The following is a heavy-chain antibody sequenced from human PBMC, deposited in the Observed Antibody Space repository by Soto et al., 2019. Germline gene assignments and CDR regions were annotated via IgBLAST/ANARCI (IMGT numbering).Heavy chain of an antibody. CDR2: INAGNGNT. V-gene: IGHV1-3*01. D-gene: IGHD3-3*01. J-gene: IGHJ4*02. CDR1: GYTFTSYA. Sequence: ASVKVSCKASGYTFTSYAMHCVRQAPGQRLEWMGWINAGNGNTKYSQKFQGRVTITRDTSASTAYMELSSLRSEDTAVYYCASSITIFGVVITQFDYWGQGTLVTVSS. CDR3: ASSITIFGVVITQFDY.